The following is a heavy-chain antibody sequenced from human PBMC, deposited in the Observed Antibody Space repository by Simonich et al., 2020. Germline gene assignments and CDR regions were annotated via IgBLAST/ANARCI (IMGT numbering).Heavy chain of an antibody. J-gene: IGHJ4*02. CDR3: ARDQGGRAAAATDY. Sequence: QVQLVQSGAEVKKPGASLKVSCQASGYTFTRYGVSWVRQAPGQGLEWMGWISAYNGNTNYAQKLQGRVTMTTDTSTSTAYMELRSLRSDDTAVYYWARDQGGRAAAATDYWGQGTLVTVSS. CDR2: ISAYNGNT. D-gene: IGHD6-13*01. CDR1: GYTFTRYG. V-gene: IGHV1-18*01.